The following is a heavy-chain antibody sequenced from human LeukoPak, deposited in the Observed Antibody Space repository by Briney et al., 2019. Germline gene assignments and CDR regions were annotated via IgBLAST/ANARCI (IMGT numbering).Heavy chain of an antibody. Sequence: GGSLRLSCEGSGFSFNGYAMSWVRQTPGKGLEWVAVTGGSDDNTHYADSVKGRFSISRDTSENRLFLQMNSLRPDDSALYYCTKDLMTGFSSGWYLAYWGQGTLVTVSS. CDR3: TKDLMTGFSSGWYLAY. D-gene: IGHD6-19*01. CDR2: TGGSDDNT. J-gene: IGHJ4*02. CDR1: GFSFNGYA. V-gene: IGHV3-23*01.